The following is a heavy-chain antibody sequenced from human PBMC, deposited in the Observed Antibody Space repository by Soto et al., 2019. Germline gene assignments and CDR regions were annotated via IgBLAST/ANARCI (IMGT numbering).Heavy chain of an antibody. CDR1: GFTFSSYW. CDR3: ARDLLYHGSGSYYPWFDP. Sequence: EVQLVESGGGLVQPGGSLRLSCAASGFTFSSYWMSWVHQAPGKGLEWVANIKQDGSEKYYVDSVKGRFTISRDNAKNSLYLQMNSLRAEDTAVYYCARDLLYHGSGSYYPWFDPWGQGTLVTVSS. J-gene: IGHJ5*02. D-gene: IGHD3-10*01. V-gene: IGHV3-7*01. CDR2: IKQDGSEK.